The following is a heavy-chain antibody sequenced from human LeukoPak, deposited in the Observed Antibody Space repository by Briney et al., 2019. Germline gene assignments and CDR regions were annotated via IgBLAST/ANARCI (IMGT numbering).Heavy chain of an antibody. J-gene: IGHJ4*02. CDR1: GFTFSSYA. V-gene: IGHV3-30-3*01. CDR3: ARTTYSSGWPYFDY. Sequence: GGSLRLSCAASGFTFSSYAMPWVRQAPGKGLEWVAVISYDGSNKYYADSVKGRFTISRDNSKNTLYLQMNSLRAEDTAVYYCARTTYSSGWPYFDYWGQGTLVTVSS. CDR2: ISYDGSNK. D-gene: IGHD6-19*01.